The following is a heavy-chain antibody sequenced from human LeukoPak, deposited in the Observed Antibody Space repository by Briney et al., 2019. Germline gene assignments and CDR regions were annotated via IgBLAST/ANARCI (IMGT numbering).Heavy chain of an antibody. V-gene: IGHV3-33*01. D-gene: IGHD3-10*01. CDR1: GFTFSSYG. CDR3: ARDLGEYYYGSGTPFDY. J-gene: IGHJ4*02. CDR2: IWYDGSNK. Sequence: GRSLRLSCAASGFTFSSYGMHWVRQAPGKGLEWVAVIWYDGSNKYYADSVKGRFTISRDNSKNTLYLQMNSLRAEDTAVYYCARDLGEYYYGSGTPFDYWGQGTLVTVSS.